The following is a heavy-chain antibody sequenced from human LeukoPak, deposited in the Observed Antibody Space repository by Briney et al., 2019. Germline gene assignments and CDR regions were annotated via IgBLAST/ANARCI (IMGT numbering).Heavy chain of an antibody. Sequence: GGSLRLSCAASGFTFSSYEMNWVRPAQGKGRGWVSFISSSGNNIYYADSVKGRFIISRDNAKNSLYLQMNSLRTEDTAIYYCARERPGEDTFDIWGQGTMVTVSS. V-gene: IGHV3-48*03. CDR2: ISSSGNNI. J-gene: IGHJ3*02. D-gene: IGHD7-27*01. CDR1: GFTFSSYE. CDR3: ARERPGEDTFDI.